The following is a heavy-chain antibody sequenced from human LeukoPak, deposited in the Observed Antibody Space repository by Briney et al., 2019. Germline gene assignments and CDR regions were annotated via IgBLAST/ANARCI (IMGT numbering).Heavy chain of an antibody. Sequence: PGGSLRLSCAASGFTFGSYAMYWVRQAPGKGLEWVSGISGSGGSTFYADSVKGRFTISRDNSKNTVYLQMNSLRAEDTAVYYCAKGLYNSESWGQGILVTVSS. J-gene: IGHJ4*02. V-gene: IGHV3-23*01. D-gene: IGHD2-2*02. CDR3: AKGLYNSES. CDR2: ISGSGGST. CDR1: GFTFGSYA.